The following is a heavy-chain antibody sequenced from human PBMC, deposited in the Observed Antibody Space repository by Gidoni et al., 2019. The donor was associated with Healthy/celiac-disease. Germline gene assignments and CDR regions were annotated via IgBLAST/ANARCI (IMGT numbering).Heavy chain of an antibody. Sequence: EVQLLESGGGLVQPGGSLRLSCAASGFTFSIYAMSWVRQAPGKGLEWVSAISGSGGSTYYADPVKGLFTISSDNSKNTLYLQMNSLRAEDTAVYYCSKGSYGDYVDYWGQGTLVTVSS. CDR2: ISGSGGST. CDR1: GFTFSIYA. V-gene: IGHV3-23*01. D-gene: IGHD4-17*01. CDR3: SKGSYGDYVDY. J-gene: IGHJ4*02.